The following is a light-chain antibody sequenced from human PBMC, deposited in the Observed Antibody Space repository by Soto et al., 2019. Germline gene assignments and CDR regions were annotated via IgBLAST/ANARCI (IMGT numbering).Light chain of an antibody. J-gene: IGLJ3*02. CDR1: SSDVGGYKF. V-gene: IGLV2-8*01. CDR2: EVS. Sequence: QSALTQPPSASGSPGQSVTISCTGTSSDVGGYKFVSWYQQHPGKAPKLIIYEVSQRPSGVPDRFSASKSGDTASLTVSGLRAEDEADYYCAAWDDSLNGWVFGGGTQLTVL. CDR3: AAWDDSLNGWV.